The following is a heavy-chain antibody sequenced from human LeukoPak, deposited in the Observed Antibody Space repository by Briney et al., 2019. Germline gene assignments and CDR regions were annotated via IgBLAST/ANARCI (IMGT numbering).Heavy chain of an antibody. CDR3: ARAVGPFDY. Sequence: GGSLRLSCAASGFTFSTYWMHWVRQAPEKGLVWVSRLSPDGSSSIYADSVKGRFTVSRDNAKNTLYLQMNSLRVEDTAVYYCARAVGPFDYWGQGTLVTVSS. D-gene: IGHD3-16*01. V-gene: IGHV3-74*01. J-gene: IGHJ4*02. CDR2: LSPDGSSS. CDR1: GFTFSTYW.